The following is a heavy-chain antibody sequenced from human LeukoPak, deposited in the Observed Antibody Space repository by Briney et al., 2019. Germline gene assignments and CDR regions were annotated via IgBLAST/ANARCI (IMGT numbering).Heavy chain of an antibody. CDR1: GFTFSTYW. Sequence: GGCLRLSCAASGFTFSTYWMTWVRQAPGKGLEWVANIKQDGSEQYYVDSVKGRFTISRDNAKNSLYLQMNSLIAEDTAVYYCARGIATGIDFFDPWGQGALVTVSS. D-gene: IGHD6-13*01. V-gene: IGHV3-7*01. J-gene: IGHJ5*02. CDR3: ARGIATGIDFFDP. CDR2: IKQDGSEQ.